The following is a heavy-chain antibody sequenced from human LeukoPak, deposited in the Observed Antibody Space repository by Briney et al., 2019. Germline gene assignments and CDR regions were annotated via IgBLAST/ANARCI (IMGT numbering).Heavy chain of an antibody. D-gene: IGHD4-23*01. CDR2: ISGSGGST. V-gene: IGHV3-23*01. J-gene: IGHJ4*02. Sequence: SGGSLRLSCAASGFTFSSYAMSWVRQAPGKGLEWVSAISGSGGSTYYADSVKGRFTISRDNSKNTLYLQMNSLRAEDTAVYYCARVLGPTTVVPRIYFDYWGQGTLVTVSS. CDR1: GFTFSSYA. CDR3: ARVLGPTTVVPRIYFDY.